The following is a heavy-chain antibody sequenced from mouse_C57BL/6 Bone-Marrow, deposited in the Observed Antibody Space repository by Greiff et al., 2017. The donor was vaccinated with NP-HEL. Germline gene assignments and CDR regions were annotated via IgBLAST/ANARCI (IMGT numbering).Heavy chain of an antibody. Sequence: EVKLMESGPGLVKPSQSLSLTCSVTGYSITSGYYWNWIRQFPGNKLEWMGYISYDGSNNYNPSLKNRISITRDTSKNQFFLKLNSVTTEDTATYYCARESNYYYFDYWGQGTTLTVSS. CDR1: GYSITSGYY. V-gene: IGHV3-6*01. CDR2: ISYDGSN. J-gene: IGHJ2*01. D-gene: IGHD2-5*01. CDR3: ARESNYYYFDY.